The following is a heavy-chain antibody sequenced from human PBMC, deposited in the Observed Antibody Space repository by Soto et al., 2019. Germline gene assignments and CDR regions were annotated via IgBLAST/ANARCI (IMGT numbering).Heavy chain of an antibody. CDR3: ARAGCAGGSCYTLVGLRYGMDV. J-gene: IGHJ6*02. CDR1: GFTFSSYA. D-gene: IGHD2-15*01. V-gene: IGHV3-30-3*01. CDR2: ISYDGSNK. Sequence: QVQLVESGGGVVQPGRSLRLSCAASGFTFSSYAMHWVRQAPGKGLEWVAVISYDGSNKYYADSVKGRFTISRDNSKNTLYLHMNSLRAEDTAVYYCARAGCAGGSCYTLVGLRYGMDVWGQGTTVTVSS.